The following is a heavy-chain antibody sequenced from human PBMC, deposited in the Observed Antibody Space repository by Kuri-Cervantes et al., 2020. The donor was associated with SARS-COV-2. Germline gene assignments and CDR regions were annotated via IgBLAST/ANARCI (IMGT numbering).Heavy chain of an antibody. CDR3: ARDCSTGLCTSFDY. J-gene: IGHJ4*02. D-gene: IGHD3-9*01. CDR2: ISYGGSNK. CDR1: GFTFSSYA. Sequence: GESLKISCAASGFTFSSYAMHWVRQAPGKGLEWVAVISYGGSNKYYADSVKGRLSISRDNSKNSLYAQMDSLTPEDTAMYYCARDCSTGLCTSFDYWGQGTLVTVSS. V-gene: IGHV3-30-3*01.